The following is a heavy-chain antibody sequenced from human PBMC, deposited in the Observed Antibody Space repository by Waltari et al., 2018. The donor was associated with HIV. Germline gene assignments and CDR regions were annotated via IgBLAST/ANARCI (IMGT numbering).Heavy chain of an antibody. CDR3: ARASHYIEFSTFDGDYYFDL. CDR2: SNGDGSTR. J-gene: IGHJ4*02. CDR1: GFSVRNHW. Sequence: VQLVESGGGSIKTGGSLRLSCAGSGFSVRNHWMDWVRQGPGKGLVWVARSNGDGSTRNYADAGKGRFVSSRDNSRNTVYLQLNSVKVEDTAVYFCARASHYIEFSTFDGDYYFDLWGRGTRVAVSS. D-gene: IGHD3-9*01. V-gene: IGHV3-74*01.